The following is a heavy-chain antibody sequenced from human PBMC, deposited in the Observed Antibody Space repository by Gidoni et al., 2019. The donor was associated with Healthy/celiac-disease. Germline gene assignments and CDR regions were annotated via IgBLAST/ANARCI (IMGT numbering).Heavy chain of an antibody. D-gene: IGHD4-17*01. CDR3: ARPNGDYDYKGTDY. J-gene: IGHJ4*02. CDR1: GFTFTSYS. Sequence: EVQLVESGGGMVKPGGSLNLTCAASGFTFTSYSLNWVRQAPGKGLECVSSISSSSSYIYYSDSVKGRFTISRDNAKNSLYLQMNSLRAEDTAVYYCARPNGDYDYKGTDYWGQGTLVTVSS. CDR2: ISSSSSYI. V-gene: IGHV3-21*01.